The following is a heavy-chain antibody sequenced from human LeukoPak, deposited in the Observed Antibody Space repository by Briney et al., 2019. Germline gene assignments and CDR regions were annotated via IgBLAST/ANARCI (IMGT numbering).Heavy chain of an antibody. J-gene: IGHJ4*02. CDR1: GGSISSYY. CDR2: IYYSGST. V-gene: IGHV4-59*01. Sequence: SETLSLTCTVSGGSISSYYWSWIRQPPGKGLEWIGYIYYSGSTNYNPSLKSRVTISVDTSKDQFSLKLSSVTAADTAVYYCARGGRIAAAGASKYFDYWGQGTLVTVSS. D-gene: IGHD6-13*01. CDR3: ARGGRIAAAGASKYFDY.